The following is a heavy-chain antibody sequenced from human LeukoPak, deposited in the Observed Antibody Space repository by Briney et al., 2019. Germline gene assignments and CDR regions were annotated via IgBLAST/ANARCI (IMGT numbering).Heavy chain of an antibody. D-gene: IGHD6-13*01. Sequence: ASVKVSCKASGYTFTGYYMHWVRQAPGQGLEWMGWINPNSGGTNYAQKFQGRVTMTRDTSISTAYMELSRLRSDDTAVYYCARTSIAAAALWANDWGQGTLVTVSS. CDR3: ARTSIAAAALWAND. CDR2: INPNSGGT. V-gene: IGHV1-2*02. CDR1: GYTFTGYY. J-gene: IGHJ4*02.